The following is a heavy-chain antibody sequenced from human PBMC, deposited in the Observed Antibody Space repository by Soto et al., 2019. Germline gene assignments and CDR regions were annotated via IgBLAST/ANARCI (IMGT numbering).Heavy chain of an antibody. Sequence: ESGGGLVKPGGSLRLSCAASGFTFSSYSMNWVRQAPGKGLEWVSSISSSSSYIYYADSVKGRFTISRDNAKNSLYLQMNSLRAEDTAVYYCASGGIAAAGTGDYWGQGTLVTVSS. J-gene: IGHJ4*02. CDR3: ASGGIAAAGTGDY. D-gene: IGHD6-13*01. CDR1: GFTFSSYS. V-gene: IGHV3-21*01. CDR2: ISSSSSYI.